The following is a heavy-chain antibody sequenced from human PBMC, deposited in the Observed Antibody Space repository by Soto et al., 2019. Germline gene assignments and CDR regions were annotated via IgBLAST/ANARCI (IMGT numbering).Heavy chain of an antibody. CDR3: TTDSYRYIIVPRFDY. Sequence: GGSLTLSCRPSGCTFSNAGINWVRETPGKGLECVGRIKSRTDGGTPDYAAPVKARFAISRDDSKNMVYLPMNSLKPDDTGLYSCTTDSYRYIIVPRFDYWGHGTLVTVSS. V-gene: IGHV3-15*07. CDR1: GCTFSNAG. D-gene: IGHD3-16*02. CDR2: IKSRTDGGTP. J-gene: IGHJ4*01.